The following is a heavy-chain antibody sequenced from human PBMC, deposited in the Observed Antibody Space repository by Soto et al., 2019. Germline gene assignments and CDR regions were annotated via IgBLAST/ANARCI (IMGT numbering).Heavy chain of an antibody. J-gene: IGHJ4*02. D-gene: IGHD5-12*01. V-gene: IGHV3-11*06. CDR1: GFTFSDYY. CDR2: ISSSSSYT. CDR3: ARAGYDSPPDY. Sequence: QVQLVESGGGLVKPGGSLRLSCAAPGFTFSDYYMSWIRQAPGKGLEWVSYISSSSSYTNYADSVKGRFTISRDNAKNSLYLQMNSLRAEDTAVYYCARAGYDSPPDYWGQGTLVTVSS.